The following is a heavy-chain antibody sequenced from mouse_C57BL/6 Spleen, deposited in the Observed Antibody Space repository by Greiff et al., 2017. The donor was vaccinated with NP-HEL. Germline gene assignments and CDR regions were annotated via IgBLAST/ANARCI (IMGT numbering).Heavy chain of an antibody. V-gene: IGHV1-26*01. Sequence: EVQLQESGPELVKPGASVKISCKASGYTFTDYYMNWVKQSHGKSLEWIGDINPNNGGTSYNQKFKGKATLTVDKSSSTAYMELRSLTSEDSAVYYCARWGPTGTDYWGQGTTLTVSS. CDR2: INPNNGGT. CDR1: GYTFTDYY. J-gene: IGHJ2*01. D-gene: IGHD4-1*02. CDR3: ARWGPTGTDY.